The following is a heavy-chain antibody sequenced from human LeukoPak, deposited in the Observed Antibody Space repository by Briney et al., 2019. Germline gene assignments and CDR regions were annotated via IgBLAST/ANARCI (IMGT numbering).Heavy chain of an antibody. J-gene: IGHJ4*02. D-gene: IGHD5-24*01. CDR2: ISYDESNT. CDR1: GFTFSSYA. V-gene: IGHV3-30*04. CDR3: AKDGKMATISWTSFDY. Sequence: GGSLRLSCAASGFTFSSYAMHWVRQAPGKGLEWVALISYDESNTFYADSVKGRFTISRDNSKNSLYLQMNSLRTEDTALYYCAKDGKMATISWTSFDYWGQGTLVTVSS.